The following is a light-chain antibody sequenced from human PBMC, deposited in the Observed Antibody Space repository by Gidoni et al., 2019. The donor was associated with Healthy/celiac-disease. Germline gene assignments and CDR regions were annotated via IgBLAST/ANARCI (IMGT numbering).Light chain of an antibody. J-gene: IGKJ5*01. CDR3: QQYGSSPIT. CDR1: QSVSSSY. V-gene: IGKV3-20*01. Sequence: EIGLTQTPGTLSLSPGERATLSCRASQSVSSSYLAWYQQKPGQAPRLLLYGASSRATGIPDRCSGSGSGTDFTLTISRLEPEDFAVYYCQQYGSSPITFGQGTRLEIK. CDR2: GAS.